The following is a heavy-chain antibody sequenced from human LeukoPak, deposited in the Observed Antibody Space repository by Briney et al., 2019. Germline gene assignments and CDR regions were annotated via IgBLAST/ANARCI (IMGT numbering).Heavy chain of an antibody. J-gene: IGHJ4*02. CDR3: ARIPRTWLRFPYFDY. D-gene: IGHD5-12*01. Sequence: GGSLRLSCAASAFTFSNYTVHWVRQAPGKGLEWVAVISYDGSNKYYADSVKGRFTISRDNSKNTLYLQMNSLRGEGTVVYYCARIPRTWLRFPYFDYWGQGTLVTVSS. V-gene: IGHV3-30-3*01. CDR1: AFTFSNYT. CDR2: ISYDGSNK.